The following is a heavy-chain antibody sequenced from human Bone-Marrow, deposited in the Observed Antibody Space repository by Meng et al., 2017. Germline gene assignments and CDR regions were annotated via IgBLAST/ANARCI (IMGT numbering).Heavy chain of an antibody. J-gene: IGHJ6*02. CDR2: IYYSGST. D-gene: IGHD5-18*01. Sequence: SETLSLTCTVSGGSVSSGSYYWSWIRQPPGKGLEWIGYIYYSGSTNYNPTLKSRVTIEVDTSKNLFSLKLSSVTAEDTAVYYGARGVVDTAMVHYYYYGMDVWGQGTTVTVSS. CDR3: ARGVVDTAMVHYYYYGMDV. V-gene: IGHV4-61*01. CDR1: GGSVSSGSYY.